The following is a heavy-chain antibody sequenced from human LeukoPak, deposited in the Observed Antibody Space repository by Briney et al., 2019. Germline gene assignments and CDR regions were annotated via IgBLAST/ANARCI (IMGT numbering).Heavy chain of an antibody. V-gene: IGHV3-33*01. J-gene: IGHJ3*02. CDR1: GFIFSTYG. D-gene: IGHD3-10*01. CDR2: IWYDGSNR. CDR3: ARERGSGSHYAIDI. Sequence: GGSLRLSCAASGFIFSTYGMHCVRQAPGKGLEWVAVIWYDGSNRNYADSVKGRSTISRDNSKNTVYLQMNSLRGEDTAVYYWARERGSGSHYAIDIWGQGTMVTVSS.